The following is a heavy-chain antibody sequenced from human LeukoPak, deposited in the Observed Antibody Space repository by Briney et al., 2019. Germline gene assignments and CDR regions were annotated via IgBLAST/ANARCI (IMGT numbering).Heavy chain of an antibody. V-gene: IGHV4-59*01. CDR2: IYYSGST. D-gene: IGHD7-27*01. J-gene: IGHJ4*02. CDR3: ARETPGAGHSDY. CDR1: GGSISSYY. Sequence: PSETLSLTCTVSGGSISSYYWSWIRQPPGKGLEWIGYIYYSGSTNYNPSLKSRVTISVDTSKNQFSLKLTAVTAADTAVYYCARETPGAGHSDYWGQGSLVTVSS.